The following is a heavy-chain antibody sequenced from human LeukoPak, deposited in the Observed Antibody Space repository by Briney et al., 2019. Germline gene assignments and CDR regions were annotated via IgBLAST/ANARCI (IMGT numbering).Heavy chain of an antibody. V-gene: IGHV4-61*02. J-gene: IGHJ6*03. CDR3: ARHREWYSSSWRPDYYMDV. CDR1: GGSISSGSYY. Sequence: SETLSLTCIVSGGSISSGSYYWSWIRQPAGKGLEWIGRVFTSGSTDYNPSFKSRVTISVDTSKKQVSLRLSSVTAADTAVYYCARHREWYSSSWRPDYYMDVWGKGTTVTISS. CDR2: VFTSGST. D-gene: IGHD6-13*01.